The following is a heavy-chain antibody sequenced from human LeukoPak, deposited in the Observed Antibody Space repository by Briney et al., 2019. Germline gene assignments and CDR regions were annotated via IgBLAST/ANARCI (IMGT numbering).Heavy chain of an antibody. V-gene: IGHV3-74*01. D-gene: IGHD5-18*01. Sequence: GGSLRLSCAASGFTFSSYWMHWVRQAPGKGLVWVSRINTDGSSTSYADSVKGRFTISRDNAKNTLYLQMNSLRAEDTAVYYCARGGQSDTAILGYDYWGQGTLVTVSS. CDR3: ARGGQSDTAILGYDY. CDR1: GFTFSSYW. J-gene: IGHJ4*02. CDR2: INTDGSST.